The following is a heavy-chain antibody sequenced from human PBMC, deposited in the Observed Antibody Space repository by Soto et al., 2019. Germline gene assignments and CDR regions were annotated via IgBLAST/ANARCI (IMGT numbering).Heavy chain of an antibody. J-gene: IGHJ5*02. CDR2: ISSSSSYI. Sequence: TSETLSLTCAASGDSISSSSSYYWGWIRQPPGKGLEWVSSISSSSSYIYYADSVKGRFTISRDNAKNSLYLQMNSLRAEDTAVYYCARDPPNDILTGYYPNWFAPWGQGTLVTVSS. V-gene: IGHV3-21*01. D-gene: IGHD3-9*01. CDR1: GDSISSSS. CDR3: ARDPPNDILTGYYPNWFAP.